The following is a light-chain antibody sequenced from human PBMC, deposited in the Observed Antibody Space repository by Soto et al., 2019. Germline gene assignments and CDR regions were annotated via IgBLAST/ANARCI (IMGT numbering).Light chain of an antibody. Sequence: QSVLTQPPSISGAPGQRVTISCTGSSSNIGAGSDVHWYHQLPGTAPKLLIYGNTNRPSGVPDRFSGSKSGTSASLAIAGLQTEDEGDYYCQIYDSGLSGLYVFGTGTKVNVL. CDR2: GNT. J-gene: IGLJ1*01. CDR3: QIYDSGLSGLYV. CDR1: SSNIGAGSD. V-gene: IGLV1-40*01.